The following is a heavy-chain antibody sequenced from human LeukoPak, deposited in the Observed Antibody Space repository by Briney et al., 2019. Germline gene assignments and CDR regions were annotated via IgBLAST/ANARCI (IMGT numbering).Heavy chain of an antibody. CDR2: IYHSGST. CDR1: GGSISSNHW. D-gene: IGHD6-13*01. CDR3: ARVAVIAAAGNTFDI. Sequence: SGTLSLTCAVSGGSISSNHWWSWVRQPPGKGLEWIGEIYHSGSTNYNPSLKSRVTISVDKSKNKFSLKLSSVTAADTALYYCARVAVIAAAGNTFDIWGQGTMVTVSS. J-gene: IGHJ3*02. V-gene: IGHV4-4*02.